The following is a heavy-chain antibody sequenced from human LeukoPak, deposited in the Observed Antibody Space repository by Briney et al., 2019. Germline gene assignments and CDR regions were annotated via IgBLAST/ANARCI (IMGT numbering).Heavy chain of an antibody. V-gene: IGHV3-23*01. CDR3: ATDYGDSPYYYYGMDV. J-gene: IGHJ6*02. CDR1: GFTFSSSA. CDR2: ISNNGGYT. D-gene: IGHD4-17*01. Sequence: GGSLRLSCAASGFTFSSSAMSWVRQAPGKGLEWVSAISNNGGYTYYADSVQGRFTISRDNSKSTLCLQMNSLRAEDTAVYYCATDYGDSPYYYYGMDVWGQGTTVTVSS.